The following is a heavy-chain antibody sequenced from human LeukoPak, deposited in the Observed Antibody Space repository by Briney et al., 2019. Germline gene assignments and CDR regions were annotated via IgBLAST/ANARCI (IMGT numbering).Heavy chain of an antibody. CDR1: GYIFISYY. V-gene: IGHV1-46*01. Sequence: ASVKVSCKASGYIFISYYIHWVRQAPGQGLEWMGIINPSGGSTSYAQKFQGRVTMTRDTSTSTVYMELSSLRSGDTAVYYCARGYSSGWGKDYYYYMDVWGKGTTVTVSS. D-gene: IGHD6-19*01. CDR3: ARGYSSGWGKDYYYYMDV. CDR2: INPSGGST. J-gene: IGHJ6*03.